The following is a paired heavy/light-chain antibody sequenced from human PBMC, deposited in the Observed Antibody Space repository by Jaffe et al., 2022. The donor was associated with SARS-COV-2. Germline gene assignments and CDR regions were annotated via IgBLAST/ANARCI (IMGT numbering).Light chain of an antibody. CDR2: GAS. V-gene: IGKV3-20*01. CDR3: QQYGNSPRT. CDR1: QSVTSNS. Sequence: EIVLTQSPGTLSLSPGERATLSCRASQSVTSNSLAWYQQKPGQAPGLLIYGASNRAAGIPDRFSGSGSGTDFTLTISRLEPEDFAVYYCQQYGNSPRTFGQGTKVEIK. J-gene: IGKJ1*01.
Heavy chain of an antibody. CDR2: INHGGST. J-gene: IGHJ6*03. Sequence: QVQLQQWGAGLLKPSETLSLTCAVSGGSFSGYQWTWVRQPPGKGLEWIGEINHGGSTDYNPSLKSRVTISVDTSKKQFSLRLSSVTAADTAVYYCARGRDGDYPLYYYYYMDVWDKGTTVTVSS. CDR3: ARGRDGDYPLYYYYYMDV. CDR1: GGSFSGYQ. D-gene: IGHD4-17*01. V-gene: IGHV4-34*01.